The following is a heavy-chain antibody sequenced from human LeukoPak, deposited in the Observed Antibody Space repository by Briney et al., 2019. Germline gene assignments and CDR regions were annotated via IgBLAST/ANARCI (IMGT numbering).Heavy chain of an antibody. CDR2: IIPILGIA. D-gene: IGHD4-17*01. CDR1: GGTFSSYA. V-gene: IGHV1-69*04. Sequence: SVKVSCKASGGTFSSYAISWVRQAPGQGLEWMGRIIPILGIANYAQKFQGRVTITADKSTSTAYMELSSLRSEDTAVYYCATVHDYGDYDYYYGMDVWGQGTTVTVSS. CDR3: ATVHDYGDYDYYYGMDV. J-gene: IGHJ6*02.